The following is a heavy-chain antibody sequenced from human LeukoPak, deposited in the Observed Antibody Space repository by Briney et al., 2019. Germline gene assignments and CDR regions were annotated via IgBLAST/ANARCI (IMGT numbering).Heavy chain of an antibody. D-gene: IGHD6-25*01. V-gene: IGHV4-39*02. Sequence: SETLSLTCTVSGDSISRSTYYWAWTRQPPGKGLEWIGSVYYGRSPYFNPSLESRATISVDTSKNHFSLKMSSVTAADTAVYYCARSSGTGTFSYWGQGTLVTVSS. CDR1: GDSISRSTYY. CDR3: ARSSGTGTFSY. J-gene: IGHJ4*02. CDR2: VYYGRSP.